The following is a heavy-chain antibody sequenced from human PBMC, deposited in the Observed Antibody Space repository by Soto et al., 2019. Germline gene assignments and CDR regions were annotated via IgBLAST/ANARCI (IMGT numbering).Heavy chain of an antibody. Sequence: GGSLRLSCAASGFTFSSYSMNWVRQAPGKGLEWVSSISSSSSYIYYADSVKGRFTISRDNAKNSLYLQMNSLRAEDTAVYYCARDDYSSSWYYYYYYMDVWGKGTTVTVSS. D-gene: IGHD6-13*01. CDR2: ISSSSSYI. V-gene: IGHV3-21*01. J-gene: IGHJ6*03. CDR3: ARDDYSSSWYYYYYYMDV. CDR1: GFTFSSYS.